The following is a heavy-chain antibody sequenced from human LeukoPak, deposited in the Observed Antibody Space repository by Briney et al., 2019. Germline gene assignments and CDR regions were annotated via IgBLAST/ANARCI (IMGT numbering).Heavy chain of an antibody. V-gene: IGHV3-23*01. Sequence: GGSLRLSCAASGFTFSSYAMSWVRQAPGKGLELVSAISGSGGSTYYADSVRGRFTISRDNSKNTLYLQMNSLRAEDTAVYYCAKARSLAVAGTVMDYWGQGTLVTVSS. CDR1: GFTFSSYA. D-gene: IGHD6-19*01. J-gene: IGHJ4*02. CDR2: ISGSGGST. CDR3: AKARSLAVAGTVMDY.